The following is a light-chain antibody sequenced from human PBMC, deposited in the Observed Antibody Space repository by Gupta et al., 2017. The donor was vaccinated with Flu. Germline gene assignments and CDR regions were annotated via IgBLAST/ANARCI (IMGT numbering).Light chain of an antibody. V-gene: IGLV1-44*01. Sequence: QSVLAQPPSASGTPGQRVTISCSGSSSNIGSDTVNWYQQVPGTAPNLLIYGNNKRPSGVPDRVSGSKSGTSAALAISGLQSEEEADYYCAAWDDSRNGHYVFGTGTKVTAL. CDR2: GNN. CDR3: AAWDDSRNGHYV. CDR1: SSNIGSDT. J-gene: IGLJ1*01.